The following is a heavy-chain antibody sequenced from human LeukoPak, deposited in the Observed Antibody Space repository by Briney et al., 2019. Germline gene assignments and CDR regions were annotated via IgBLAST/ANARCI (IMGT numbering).Heavy chain of an antibody. D-gene: IGHD1-26*01. CDR3: ANIRGATRSEFDY. Sequence: GGSLRLSCAASGFTFSSYGMSWVRQAPGKGLEWVSAISGSGGSTYYADSVKGRFTISRDNSKNTLYLQMNSLRAEDTAVYYCANIRGATRSEFDYWGQGTLVTVSS. J-gene: IGHJ4*02. CDR1: GFTFSSYG. V-gene: IGHV3-23*01. CDR2: ISGSGGST.